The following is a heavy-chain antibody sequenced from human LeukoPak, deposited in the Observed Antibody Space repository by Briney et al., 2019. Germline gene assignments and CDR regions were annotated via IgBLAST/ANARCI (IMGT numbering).Heavy chain of an antibody. CDR1: GFTFSTYS. V-gene: IGHV3-21*01. D-gene: IGHD6-19*01. CDR2: ISSSSSYI. J-gene: IGHJ5*02. CDR3: ARDSGQWLVRSWFDP. Sequence: GGSLRLSCAASGFTFSTYSIIWVRQAPGRGLDWVSSISSSSSYIYYADSVKGRFTISRDNAKNSLYLQMNSLRAEDTAVYYCARDSGQWLVRSWFDPWGQGTLVTVSS.